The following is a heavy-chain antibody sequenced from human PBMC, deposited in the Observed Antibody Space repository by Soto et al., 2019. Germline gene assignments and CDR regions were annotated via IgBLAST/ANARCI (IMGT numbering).Heavy chain of an antibody. D-gene: IGHD3-22*01. CDR1: GFTFSIYA. J-gene: IGHJ4*02. V-gene: IGHV3-23*01. CDR2: MSRTGDNT. CDR3: AKDQSNSNPLYYFDF. Sequence: GESLKISCAASGFTFSIYAMTWVRQSPGKGLEWVSSMSRTGDNTYYADSVKGRFTISRDNSKNTLYLQMNSLRAEDTAIYYCAKDQSNSNPLYYFDFWGPGTLVTVSS.